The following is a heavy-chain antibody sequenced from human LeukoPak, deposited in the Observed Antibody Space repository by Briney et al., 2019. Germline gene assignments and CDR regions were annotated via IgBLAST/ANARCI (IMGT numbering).Heavy chain of an antibody. CDR2: IYHSGST. V-gene: IGHV4-38-2*02. J-gene: IGHJ6*03. Sequence: SETLSLTCTVSGYSISSGYYWGWIRQPPGQGLEWIGSIYHSGSTYYNPSLNSRVTISVDTSKNQFSLKLSSVTAADTAVYYCARSRDSSGWYLYYYYYMDVWGKGTTVTISS. CDR1: GYSISSGYY. CDR3: ARSRDSSGWYLYYYYYMDV. D-gene: IGHD6-19*01.